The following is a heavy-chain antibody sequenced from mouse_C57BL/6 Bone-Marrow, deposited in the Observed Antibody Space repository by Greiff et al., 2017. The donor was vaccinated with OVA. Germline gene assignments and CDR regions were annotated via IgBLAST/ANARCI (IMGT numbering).Heavy chain of an antibody. CDR2: IDPNSGGT. Sequence: QVQLKQPGAELVKPGASVKLSCKASGYTFTSYWMHWVKQRPGRGLEWIGRIDPNSGGTKYNEKFKSKATLTVDKPSSTADMQLSSQTAEDSAVYYCARSYYGYDGVAYWGQGTLVTVSA. J-gene: IGHJ3*01. V-gene: IGHV1-72*01. CDR3: ARSYYGYDGVAY. CDR1: GYTFTSYW. D-gene: IGHD2-9*01.